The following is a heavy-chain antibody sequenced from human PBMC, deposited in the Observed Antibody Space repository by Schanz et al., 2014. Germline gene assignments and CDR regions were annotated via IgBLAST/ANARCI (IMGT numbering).Heavy chain of an antibody. J-gene: IGHJ5*02. D-gene: IGHD1-26*01. CDR1: GFTFTDYY. CDR2: IEYDEKNE. CDR3: ARDPSGSYGWFDP. V-gene: IGHV3-30*02. Sequence: VQLVESGGGLVQPGGSLRLSCAASGFTFTDYYISWIRQAPGKGPEWVAFIEYDEKNEYYADSVKGRFTISRDNSKNTLYLQMNSLRAEDTAVYYCARDPSGSYGWFDPWGQGTLVTVSS.